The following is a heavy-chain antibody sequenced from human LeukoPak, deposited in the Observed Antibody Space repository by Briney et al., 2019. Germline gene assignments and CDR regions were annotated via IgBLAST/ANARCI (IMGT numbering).Heavy chain of an antibody. V-gene: IGHV3-48*02. J-gene: IGHJ4*02. CDR1: GFTFSSYS. Sequence: PGGSLRLSCAASGFTFSSYSMNWVRQAPGKGLEWVSYISSSSTIYYADSVKGRFTISRDNAKNSLYLQMNSLRDEDTAVYYCARDLLPADGGRGPLVPVSS. D-gene: IGHD6-25*01. CDR2: ISSSSTI. CDR3: ARDLLPAD.